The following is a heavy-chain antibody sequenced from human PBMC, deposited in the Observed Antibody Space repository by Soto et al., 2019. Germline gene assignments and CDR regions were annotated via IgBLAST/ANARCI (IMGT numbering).Heavy chain of an antibody. D-gene: IGHD3-16*01. V-gene: IGHV4-34*01. J-gene: IGHJ4*02. CDR2: INHSGST. CDR1: GGSFSGYY. Sequence: SETLSLTCAVYGGSFSGYYWSWIRQPPGKGLEWIGQINHSGSTNYNPSLKSRVTISVDTSKNQFSLMLSSGTAADTAVYYGASFGDLISFDYWGQGTLVTVSS. CDR3: ASFGDLISFDY.